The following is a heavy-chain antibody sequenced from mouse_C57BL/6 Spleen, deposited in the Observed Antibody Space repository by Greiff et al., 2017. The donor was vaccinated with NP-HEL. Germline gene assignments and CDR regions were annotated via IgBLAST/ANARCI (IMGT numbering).Heavy chain of an antibody. CDR3: TTFYYGSSYGGAY. Sequence: VQLQQSGAELVRPGASVKLSCTASGFNIKDDYMHWVKQRPEQGLEWIGWIDPENGDTEYASKFQGKATITADTSSNTAYLQLSSLTSEDTAVYYCTTFYYGSSYGGAYWGQGTLVTVSA. D-gene: IGHD1-1*01. V-gene: IGHV14-4*01. CDR2: IDPENGDT. J-gene: IGHJ3*01. CDR1: GFNIKDDY.